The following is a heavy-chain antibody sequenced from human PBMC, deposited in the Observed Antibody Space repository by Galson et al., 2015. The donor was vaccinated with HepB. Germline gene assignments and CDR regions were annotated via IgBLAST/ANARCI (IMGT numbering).Heavy chain of an antibody. D-gene: IGHD2-15*01. CDR3: ARDCGYSVGHAFDI. CDR2: IYSAGSA. CDR1: GFTVSSNY. J-gene: IGHJ3*02. Sequence: SLRLSCAAPGFTVSSNYMSWVRQAPGKGLEWVSVIYSAGSADYVDSVKGRFTIPRDNSKNTLYLQMNRLRAEDTAVYYCARDCGYSVGHAFDIWGQGTMVTVSS. V-gene: IGHV3-66*01.